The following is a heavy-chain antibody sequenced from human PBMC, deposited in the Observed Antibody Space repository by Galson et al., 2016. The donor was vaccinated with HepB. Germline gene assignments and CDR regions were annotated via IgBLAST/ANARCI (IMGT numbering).Heavy chain of an antibody. CDR2: IWYDGSDK. Sequence: PLRLSCAASGFTFSSYGMHWVRQAPGKGLEWVAVIWYDGSDKYYADSVKGRFTISRDNSKHTLYLQMSSLRAEDTAVYYCAREGGYDFWSGYSFRVWSLDYWGQGTLVTVSS. CDR1: GFTFSSYG. V-gene: IGHV3-33*01. D-gene: IGHD3-3*01. J-gene: IGHJ4*02. CDR3: AREGGYDFWSGYSFRVWSLDY.